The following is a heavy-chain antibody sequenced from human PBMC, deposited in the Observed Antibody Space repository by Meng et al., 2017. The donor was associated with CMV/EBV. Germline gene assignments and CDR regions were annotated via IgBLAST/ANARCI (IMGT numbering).Heavy chain of an antibody. D-gene: IGHD3-10*01. J-gene: IGHJ4*02. Sequence: EVQLVWSGGGLVKPGGFLRLSCAASGFTFSSYSMNWVRQAPGKGLEWVSSISSSSSYIYYADSVKGRFTISRDNAKNSLYLQMNSLRAEDTAVYYCARGDGSGHFDYWGQGTLVTVSS. V-gene: IGHV3-21*01. CDR2: ISSSSSYI. CDR1: GFTFSSYS. CDR3: ARGDGSGHFDY.